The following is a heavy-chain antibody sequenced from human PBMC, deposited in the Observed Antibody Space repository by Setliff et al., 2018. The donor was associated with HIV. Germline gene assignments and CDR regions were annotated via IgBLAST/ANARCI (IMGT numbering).Heavy chain of an antibody. Sequence: GASVKVSCKASGGTFSSYAISWVRQAPGQGLEWMGWISADNGNTNYAQKFQGRVTMTTDESTSTAYMELSSLGSEDTAVNYCAGGLVSQKVPFDPWGQGTLVTVSS. D-gene: IGHD1-1*01. J-gene: IGHJ5*02. CDR1: GGTFSSYA. V-gene: IGHV1-18*01. CDR2: ISADNGNT. CDR3: AGGLVSQKVPFDP.